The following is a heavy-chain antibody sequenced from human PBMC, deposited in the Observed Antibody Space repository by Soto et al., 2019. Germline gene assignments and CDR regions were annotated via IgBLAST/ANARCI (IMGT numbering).Heavy chain of an antibody. J-gene: IGHJ3*02. CDR1: GFTVSSNY. D-gene: IGHD5-18*01. Sequence: EVQLVESGGGLVQPGGSLRLSCAASGFTVSSNYMSWVRQAPGKGLEWVSLIYSGGSTYYADSVKGRFTTSRDNSNNTLYLQMNSLRAEDTAVYYCASSGYSNFPGDAFDIWGQGTMVTVSS. CDR2: IYSGGST. V-gene: IGHV3-66*01. CDR3: ASSGYSNFPGDAFDI.